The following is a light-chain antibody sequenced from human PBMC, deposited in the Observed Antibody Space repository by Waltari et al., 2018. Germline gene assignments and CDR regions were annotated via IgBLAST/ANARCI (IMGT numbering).Light chain of an antibody. CDR3: QQRTNWPPT. V-gene: IGKV3-11*01. CDR1: QSVSGY. J-gene: IGKJ4*01. Sequence: EIVLTQSPATLSLSPGERVTLSCRASQSVSGYLAWYQQTPGQAPRLLIYDESNSAIGIPARFSGSGYLTDVTLTISSLEPEDFAVYYCQQRTNWPPTFGGGTKVEIK. CDR2: DES.